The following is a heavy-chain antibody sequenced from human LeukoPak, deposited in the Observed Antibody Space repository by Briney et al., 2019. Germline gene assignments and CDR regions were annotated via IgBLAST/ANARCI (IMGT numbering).Heavy chain of an antibody. Sequence: GGSLRLSCAASGFTFSDSYMTWIREAPGKGLEWVSYISNSGSSIYYADSVKGRFTISRDNSKNTLYLQMNSLRAEDTAVYYCAKDRSSGRGNWFDPWGQGTLVTVSS. CDR3: AKDRSSGRGNWFDP. CDR2: ISNSGSSI. D-gene: IGHD6-19*01. J-gene: IGHJ5*02. CDR1: GFTFSDSY. V-gene: IGHV3-11*04.